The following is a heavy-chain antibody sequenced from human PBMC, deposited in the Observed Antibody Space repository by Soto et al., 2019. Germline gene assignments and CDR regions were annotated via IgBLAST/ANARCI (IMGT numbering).Heavy chain of an antibody. CDR2: IYPGDSET. D-gene: IGHD2-8*01. CDR1: GYNFTKNW. CDR3: FILYGAARRGFDY. V-gene: IGHV5-51*01. Sequence: GESLKISCRGTGYNFTKNWIGWVRQMPGKGLEGMGIIYPGDSETRYSPSFQGQVTISVGKSKNTAYLHWSSLKAPHPAIYYCFILYGAARRGFDYWGPGTMVTVSS. J-gene: IGHJ4*02.